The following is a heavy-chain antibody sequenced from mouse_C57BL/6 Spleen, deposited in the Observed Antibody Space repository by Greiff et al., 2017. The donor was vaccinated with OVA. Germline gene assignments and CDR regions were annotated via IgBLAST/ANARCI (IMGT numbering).Heavy chain of an antibody. V-gene: IGHV1-7*01. CDR3: ARGGNYSNPSWYAD. CDR1: GYTFTSYW. J-gene: IGHJ3*01. Sequence: VQRVESGAELAKPGASVKLSCKASGYTFTSYWMPWVKQRPGQGLEWIGYINPSSGYTKYTQKFKDKATLTADKSSSTAYMQLSSLTYEDSAVYYCARGGNYSNPSWYADWGTGTLVSVAA. CDR2: INPSSGYT. D-gene: IGHD2-5*01.